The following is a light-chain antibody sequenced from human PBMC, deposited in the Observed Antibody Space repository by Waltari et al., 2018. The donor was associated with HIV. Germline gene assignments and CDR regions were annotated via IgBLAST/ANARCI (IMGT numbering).Light chain of an antibody. CDR3: LQNIRAPFA. Sequence: PLSLPVSPGESASTPCRATESLRHSNGSNYLDWYFQRQGHTPRLLSYRASNRASGVPDRFVGGGSGTDFTLRITRVEAADVGIYFCLQNIRAPFAFGQGT. CDR1: ESLRHSNGSNY. CDR2: RAS. J-gene: IGKJ2*01. V-gene: IGKV2-28*01.